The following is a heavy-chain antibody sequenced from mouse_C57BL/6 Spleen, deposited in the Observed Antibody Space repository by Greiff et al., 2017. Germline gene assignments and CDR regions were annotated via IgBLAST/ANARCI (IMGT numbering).Heavy chain of an antibody. Sequence: QVQLQQSGAELVKPGASVKISCKASGYAFSSYWMNWVKQRPGKGLEWIGQIYPGDGDTNYNGKFKGKATLTADKSSSTAYMQLSSLTSEDSAVYFCARSTLYYDSSDWGQGTTLTVSS. J-gene: IGHJ2*01. CDR1: GYAFSSYW. D-gene: IGHD1-1*01. CDR2: IYPGDGDT. CDR3: ARSTLYYDSSD. V-gene: IGHV1-80*01.